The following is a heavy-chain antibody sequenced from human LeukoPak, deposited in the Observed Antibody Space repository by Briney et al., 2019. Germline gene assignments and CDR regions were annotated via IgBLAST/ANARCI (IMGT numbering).Heavy chain of an antibody. J-gene: IGHJ4*02. CDR1: GYSFTTYW. CDR2: IFPDDSDT. CDR3: ATSESQTRFDY. Sequence: GESLKISCKGSGYSFTTYWIGWVRQMPGKGLEWIGIIFPDDSDTTYSPSLQGQVTISADTSINTAYLQWSSLRASDTAMYYCATSESQTRFDYWGQGTPVTVSS. D-gene: IGHD1/OR15-1a*01. V-gene: IGHV5-51*01.